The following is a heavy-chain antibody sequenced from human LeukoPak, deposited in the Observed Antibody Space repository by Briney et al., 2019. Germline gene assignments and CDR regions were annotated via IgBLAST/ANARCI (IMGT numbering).Heavy chain of an antibody. Sequence: ASVKVSCKASGYTFTGYYIHWVRQAPGQGLEWMGWINPNSGGTNYAQKFQGRVTLTSDTPINTAYMDLRGLRSDDTAVYYCARRGPVGTPKGGNYVDYWGQGTLVTVSS. CDR1: GYTFTGYY. V-gene: IGHV1-2*02. J-gene: IGHJ4*02. CDR2: INPNSGGT. D-gene: IGHD2-21*02. CDR3: ARRGPVGTPKGGNYVDY.